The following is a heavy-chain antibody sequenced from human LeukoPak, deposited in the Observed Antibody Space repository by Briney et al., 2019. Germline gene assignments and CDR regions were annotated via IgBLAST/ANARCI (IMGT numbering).Heavy chain of an antibody. Sequence: ASVKVSCKASGYTFTSYGISWVRQAPGQGLEWMGWISAYNGNTNYAQKLQGRVTMTTDTSTSTAYMELRSLRSDDTAVYYCARSPNPDYGDYSWYFDLWGRGTLVTVSS. V-gene: IGHV1-18*01. CDR3: ARSPNPDYGDYSWYFDL. J-gene: IGHJ2*01. CDR1: GYTFTSYG. D-gene: IGHD4-17*01. CDR2: ISAYNGNT.